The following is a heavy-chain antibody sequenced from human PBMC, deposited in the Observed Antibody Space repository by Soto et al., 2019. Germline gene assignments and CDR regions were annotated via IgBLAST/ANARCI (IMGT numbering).Heavy chain of an antibody. CDR1: GGSFSGYY. CDR2: INHSGST. J-gene: IGHJ6*02. Sequence: SETLSLTCAVYGGSFSGYYWSWIRQPPGKGLEWIGEINHSGSTNYNPSLKSRVTISVDTSKNQFSLKLSSVTAADTAVYYCARDPYDGKPPTGMDVWGQGTTVTVSS. CDR3: ARDPYDGKPPTGMDV. V-gene: IGHV4-34*01. D-gene: IGHD3-10*01.